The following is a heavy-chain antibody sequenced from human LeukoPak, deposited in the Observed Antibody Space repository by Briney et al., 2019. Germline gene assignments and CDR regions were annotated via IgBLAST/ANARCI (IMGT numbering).Heavy chain of an antibody. CDR1: GGSISSSSYY. D-gene: IGHD5-12*01. CDR2: IYYSGST. CDR3: ARRGYSGYDGADYFDY. V-gene: IGHV4-39*01. J-gene: IGHJ4*02. Sequence: PSETLSLTCTVSGGSISSSSYYWGWIRQPPGKGLEWIGSIYYSGSTYYNPSLKSRVTISVDTSKNQFSLKLSSVTAADTAVYYCARRGYSGYDGADYFDYWGQGTLVTVSS.